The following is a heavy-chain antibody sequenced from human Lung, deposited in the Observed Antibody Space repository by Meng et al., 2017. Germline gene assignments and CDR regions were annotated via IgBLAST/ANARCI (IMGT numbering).Heavy chain of an antibody. CDR2: ISAYNGNT. Sequence: QVPPVPSGAEVKKPADSVKVSCKASGYTFTSYGISWVRQAPGQGLEWMGWISAYNGNTNYAQKLQGRVTMTTDTSTSTAYMELRSLRSDDTAVYYCAASTSIAGSPFDYWGQGTLVTVSS. CDR1: GYTFTSYG. CDR3: AASTSIAGSPFDY. J-gene: IGHJ4*02. V-gene: IGHV1-18*01. D-gene: IGHD6-6*01.